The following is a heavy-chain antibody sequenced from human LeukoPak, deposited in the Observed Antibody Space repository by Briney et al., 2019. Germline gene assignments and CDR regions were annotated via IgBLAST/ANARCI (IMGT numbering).Heavy chain of an antibody. CDR2: IYSSGTT. Sequence: SETLSLTCTVSGGSISRYFWSWIRQPAGKGLEWIGRIYSSGTTNYNPSLKSRVTMSVDTSKNQFSLKLSSVTAADTAVYYCARDARPTLLWFGELLGDAFDIWGQGTMVTVSS. D-gene: IGHD3-10*01. CDR3: ARDARPTLLWFGELLGDAFDI. V-gene: IGHV4-4*07. J-gene: IGHJ3*02. CDR1: GGSISRYF.